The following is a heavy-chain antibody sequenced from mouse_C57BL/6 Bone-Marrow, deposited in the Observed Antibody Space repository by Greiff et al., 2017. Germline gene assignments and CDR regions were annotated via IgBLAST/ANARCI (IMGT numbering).Heavy chain of an antibody. CDR2: IYPGDGGT. J-gene: IGHJ3*01. D-gene: IGHD1-1*01. CDR3: AGGSKGAY. V-gene: IGHV1-82*01. Sequence: QVQLQQSGPELVKPGASVKISCKASGYAFSSSWMNWVKQRPGKGLEWIGLIYPGDGGTSYNGKFKGKATLTADKSSSTAYMQLSSLTSEDSAVYVCAGGSKGAYWGQGTLVTVSA. CDR1: GYAFSSSW.